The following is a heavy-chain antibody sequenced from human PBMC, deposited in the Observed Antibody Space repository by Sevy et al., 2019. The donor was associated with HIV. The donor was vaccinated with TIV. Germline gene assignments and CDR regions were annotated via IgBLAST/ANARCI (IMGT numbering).Heavy chain of an antibody. D-gene: IGHD2-21*02. J-gene: IGHJ4*02. CDR1: GFTFPTYA. CDR2: ISGSGDST. Sequence: GGSLRLSCAASGFTFPTYAMNWVRQAPGKGLEWVSGISGSGDSTYYADSVKGRFTISRDNSKNTLYLQMNSLRAEDTAIYYCAKGDSYCGGDYYSDGALDDWGQGTLVTVSS. CDR3: AKGDSYCGGDYYSDGALDD. V-gene: IGHV3-23*01.